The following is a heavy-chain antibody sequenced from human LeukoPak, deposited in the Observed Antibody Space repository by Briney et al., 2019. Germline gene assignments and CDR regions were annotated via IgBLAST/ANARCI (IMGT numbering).Heavy chain of an antibody. D-gene: IGHD3-22*01. CDR2: IYYSGST. J-gene: IGHJ4*02. CDR1: GGSISSYY. CDR3: ASFSYYDSSS. V-gene: IGHV4-59*08. Sequence: SETLSLTCTVSGGSISSYYWSWIRQPPGKGLEWIGYIYYSGSTNYNPSLKSRVTISIDTSKNQFSLKLTSVTAADRAVYYCASFSYYDSSSWGQGTLVTVSS.